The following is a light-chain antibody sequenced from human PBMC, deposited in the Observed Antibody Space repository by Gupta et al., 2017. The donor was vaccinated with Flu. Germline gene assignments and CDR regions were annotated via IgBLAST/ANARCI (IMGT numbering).Light chain of an antibody. CDR2: LAS. CDR3: QQDGTSPWT. Sequence: EVVLTQSPGTLSLSLGERATPSCRASQSVKSNNLAWYQQKPGQAPRLVIYLASSRATGIPGRFSGSGSGTDFTLTISSLEPEDFAVYYCQQDGTSPWTFGQGTKVDFK. J-gene: IGKJ1*01. V-gene: IGKV3-20*01. CDR1: QSVKSNN.